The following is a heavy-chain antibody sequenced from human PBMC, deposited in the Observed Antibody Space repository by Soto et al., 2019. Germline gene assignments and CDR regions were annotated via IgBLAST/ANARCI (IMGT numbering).Heavy chain of an antibody. D-gene: IGHD5-12*01. CDR1: GGSVSVYY. V-gene: IGHV4-59*02. J-gene: IGHJ4*02. Sequence: PSETLSLTCTISGGSVSVYYWSWIRQSTGQGLEWIGYIYASGSPYYNPSLRSRVTISADTSKNQISLKLTSPTAADTAVYYCARDKDIVATFDYWGQGTLVTVSS. CDR3: ARDKDIVATFDY. CDR2: IYASGSP.